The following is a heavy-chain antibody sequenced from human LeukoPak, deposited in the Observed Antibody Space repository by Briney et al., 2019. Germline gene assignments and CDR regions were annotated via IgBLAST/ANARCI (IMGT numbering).Heavy chain of an antibody. V-gene: IGHV1-18*01. CDR2: ISAYNGNT. CDR3: ARDIWQQRHVNAFDI. J-gene: IGHJ3*02. Sequence: ASVKVSCKASGYTFMNYGISWVQQTRGQGLEWMGWISAYNGNTNYAQKLQGRVTMTTDTSTSTAYMELRSLRSDDTAVYYCARDIWQQRHVNAFDIWGQGTMVTVSS. CDR1: GYTFMNYG. D-gene: IGHD6-25*01.